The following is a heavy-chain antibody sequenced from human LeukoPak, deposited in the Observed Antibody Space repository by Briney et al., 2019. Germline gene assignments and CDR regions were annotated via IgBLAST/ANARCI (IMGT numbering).Heavy chain of an antibody. Sequence: PGGSLRLSCAASGFIFSSYSMNWVRQAPGKGLEWASFISGSSSYIYYAYSVKGRFTISRHNAKNSLYLQMNSLIPEDTALYYCARGEGASAFDIWGQGTMVTVSS. CDR1: GFIFSSYS. CDR3: ARGEGASAFDI. D-gene: IGHD2-21*01. CDR2: ISGSSSYI. V-gene: IGHV3-21*04. J-gene: IGHJ3*02.